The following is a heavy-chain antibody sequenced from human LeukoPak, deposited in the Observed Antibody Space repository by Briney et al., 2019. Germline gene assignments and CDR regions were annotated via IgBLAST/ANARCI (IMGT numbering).Heavy chain of an antibody. V-gene: IGHV4-30-2*01. CDR3: ARDRAAAGFYDY. CDR2: IYHSGST. J-gene: IGHJ4*02. CDR1: GGSISSGGYS. D-gene: IGHD6-13*01. Sequence: PSQTLSLTCAVSGGSISSGGYSWSWIRQPPGKGLEWIGYIYHSGSTYCNPSLKSRVTISVDRSKNQFSLKLSSVTAADTAVYYCARDRAAAGFYDYWGQGTLVTVSS.